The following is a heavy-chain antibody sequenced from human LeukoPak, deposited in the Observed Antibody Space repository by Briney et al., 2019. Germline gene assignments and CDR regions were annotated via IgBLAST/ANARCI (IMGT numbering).Heavy chain of an antibody. Sequence: PGGSLRLSCAASGFIFSSYAMHWVRQAPGKGLEWVAVISYDGSNKYYADSVKGRFTISRDNSKNTLYLQMNSLRAEDTAVYYCAREGGYDSAPDYWGQGTLVTVSS. V-gene: IGHV3-30*04. CDR2: ISYDGSNK. D-gene: IGHD5-12*01. CDR3: AREGGYDSAPDY. J-gene: IGHJ4*02. CDR1: GFIFSSYA.